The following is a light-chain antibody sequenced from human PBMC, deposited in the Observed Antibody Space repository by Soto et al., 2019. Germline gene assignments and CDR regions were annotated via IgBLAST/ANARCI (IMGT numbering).Light chain of an antibody. CDR1: SSNIGSNT. CDR3: AAWDDSLSGYV. Sequence: QCVLTQPPSGSGTPGQRVTISCSGSSSNIGSNTVNWYQQLPGTAPKLLIYSYNQRPSGVPDRFSDSKSGTSASLAISGLQSEDEADYYCAAWDDSLSGYVFGTGTKLTVL. J-gene: IGLJ1*01. CDR2: SYN. V-gene: IGLV1-44*01.